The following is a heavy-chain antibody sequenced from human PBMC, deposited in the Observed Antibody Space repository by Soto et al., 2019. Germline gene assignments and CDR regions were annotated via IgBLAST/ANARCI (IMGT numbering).Heavy chain of an antibody. CDR2: IYYSGST. CDR3: AREIFPSSSHNWFDP. D-gene: IGHD6-13*01. Sequence: SETLSLTCTVSGGSISSGGYYWSWIRQHPGKGLEWIGYIYYSGSTYYNPSLKSRVTISVDTSKNQFSLKLSSVTAADTAVYYCAREIFPSSSHNWFDPWGQGTLVTVSS. CDR1: GGSISSGGYY. J-gene: IGHJ5*02. V-gene: IGHV4-31*03.